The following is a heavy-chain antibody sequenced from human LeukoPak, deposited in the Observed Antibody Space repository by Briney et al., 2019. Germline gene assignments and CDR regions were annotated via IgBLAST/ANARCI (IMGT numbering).Heavy chain of an antibody. V-gene: IGHV3-21*01. J-gene: IGHJ3*02. CDR1: GFTFSSYS. CDR3: ARVRGARRQDAFDI. Sequence: GGSLRLSCAASGFTFSSYSMNWVRQAPGKGLEWVSSISSSSSYIYHADSVKGRFTISRDNAKNSLYLQMNSLRAEDTAVYYCARVRGARRQDAFDIWGQGTMVTVSS. CDR2: ISSSSSYI.